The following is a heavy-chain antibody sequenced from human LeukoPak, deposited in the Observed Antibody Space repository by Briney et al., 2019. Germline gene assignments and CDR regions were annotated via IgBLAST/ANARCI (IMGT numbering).Heavy chain of an antibody. Sequence: GGSLRLSCAASGFTFSSYAMSWVRQAPGKGLEWVSAISGSGGSTYYADSVKGRFTISRDNSKNTLYLQMNSLRAEDTAVYYCAKVSYNWNFGGMDVWGQGTTVTVSS. D-gene: IGHD1-7*01. CDR3: AKVSYNWNFGGMDV. CDR1: GFTFSSYA. V-gene: IGHV3-23*01. CDR2: ISGSGGST. J-gene: IGHJ6*02.